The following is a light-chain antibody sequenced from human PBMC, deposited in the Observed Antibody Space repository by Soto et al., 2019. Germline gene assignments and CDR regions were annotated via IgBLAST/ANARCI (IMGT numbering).Light chain of an antibody. V-gene: IGLV1-44*01. CDR2: YDN. CDR3: AAWDDSLNGRV. CDR1: NSNIGSNT. Sequence: QSVLTQLPSASGTPGQRVTISCSGSNSNIGSNTVNWYQQLPGTAPKLLIYYDNLRPSGVPDRISGSKSGTSASLAISGLQSDDEADYYCAAWDDSLNGRVFGTGTKVTV. J-gene: IGLJ1*01.